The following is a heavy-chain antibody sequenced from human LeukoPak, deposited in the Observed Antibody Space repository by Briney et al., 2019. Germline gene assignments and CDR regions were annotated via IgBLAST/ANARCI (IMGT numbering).Heavy chain of an antibody. CDR2: ISAYNGNT. J-gene: IGHJ4*02. D-gene: IGHD3-22*01. CDR1: GYTFTSYG. CDR3: ARVRGYYDSRGPRDY. Sequence: ASVKVSCKASGYTFTSYGISWVRQAPGQGLEWMGWISAYNGNTNYAQKLQGRVTMTTDTSTSTAYMELRSLRSDDTALYYCARVRGYYDSRGPRDYWGQGTLVTVSS. V-gene: IGHV1-18*01.